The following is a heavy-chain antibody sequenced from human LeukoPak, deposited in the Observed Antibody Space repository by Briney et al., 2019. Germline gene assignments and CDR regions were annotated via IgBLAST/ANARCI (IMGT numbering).Heavy chain of an antibody. Sequence: PSETLSPTCTVSGGSISSYYWSWIRQPPGKGLEWIGFIYYSGSTNYNPSLKSRVTISVHTSKNQFSLKLSSVTAADTAVYYCARTTEGGYSYGSFYYYYMDVWGKGATVTISS. V-gene: IGHV4-59*01. CDR2: IYYSGST. CDR3: ARTTEGGYSYGSFYYYYMDV. J-gene: IGHJ6*03. D-gene: IGHD5-18*01. CDR1: GGSISSYY.